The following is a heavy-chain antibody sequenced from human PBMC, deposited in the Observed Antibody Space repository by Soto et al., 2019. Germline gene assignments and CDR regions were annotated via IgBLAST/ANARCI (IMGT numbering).Heavy chain of an antibody. CDR3: ARVRSRIQLFDTFDY. V-gene: IGHV1-2*02. CDR2: ISPNSGGT. J-gene: IGHJ4*02. D-gene: IGHD5-18*01. Sequence: ASVKVTCKASGYTFTGYYMHWVRQAPGQGLEWMGWISPNSGGTNYAQKFQGRVTMTRDTSISTAYMELSRLRSEDTAVYYCARVRSRIQLFDTFDYWGQGTLVTVSS. CDR1: GYTFTGYY.